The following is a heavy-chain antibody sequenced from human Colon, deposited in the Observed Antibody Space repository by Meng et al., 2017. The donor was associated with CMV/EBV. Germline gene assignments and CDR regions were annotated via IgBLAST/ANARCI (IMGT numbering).Heavy chain of an antibody. Sequence: ASVKVSCKASGYTFTNYYMHWVRQAPGQGLEWMGWINPNSGGTNYAQKFQGRVTMTRDTSISTAHMELSRLRSDDTAVYYCARGADVMVAATPKNYYYYNMDVWGQGTTVTVSS. D-gene: IGHD2-15*01. CDR2: INPNSGGT. CDR1: GYTFTNYY. J-gene: IGHJ6*02. CDR3: ARGADVMVAATPKNYYYYNMDV. V-gene: IGHV1-2*02.